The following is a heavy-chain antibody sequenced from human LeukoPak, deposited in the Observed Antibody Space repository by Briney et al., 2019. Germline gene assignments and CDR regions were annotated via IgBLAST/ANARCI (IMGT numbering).Heavy chain of an antibody. Sequence: SETLSLTCTVSGGSISSYYWSWIRQSPGKGLEWIGYIYYSGSTNYSPSLKSRVTISVDSSKNQFSLKLSSVTAADTTVYYCAREGRDGYKFDYWGQGTLVTVSS. D-gene: IGHD5-24*01. J-gene: IGHJ4*02. V-gene: IGHV4-59*01. CDR2: IYYSGST. CDR1: GGSISSYY. CDR3: AREGRDGYKFDY.